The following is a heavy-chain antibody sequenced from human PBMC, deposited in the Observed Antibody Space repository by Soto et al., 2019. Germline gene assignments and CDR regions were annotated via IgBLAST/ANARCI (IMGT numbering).Heavy chain of an antibody. CDR3: ARDGGSMDV. Sequence: QVQLVQSGAEEKKPGASVKVSCKASGYTFSSYAMHWVRQAPGQRLEWMGWINAGNGNRKYSQKFQGRVTITTDTSASTAYMELSSLRSEDTAVYYCARDGGSMDVWGQGTTVTVSS. D-gene: IGHD3-16*01. CDR2: INAGNGNR. V-gene: IGHV1-3*05. CDR1: GYTFSSYA. J-gene: IGHJ6*02.